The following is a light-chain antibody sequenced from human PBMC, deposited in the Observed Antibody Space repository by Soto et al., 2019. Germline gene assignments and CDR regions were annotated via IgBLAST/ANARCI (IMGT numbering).Light chain of an antibody. CDR2: AAS. J-gene: IGKJ4*01. Sequence: DIQMTQSPSSLSASVGDRVTIACLASQSISSYLNWYQQKPGKAPKLLIYAASSLQSGVPSRFSGCGSGTDFTLTISSLQPEDFATYYCQQSHSTPLTFGAGTKVEIK. V-gene: IGKV1-39*01. CDR1: QSISSY. CDR3: QQSHSTPLT.